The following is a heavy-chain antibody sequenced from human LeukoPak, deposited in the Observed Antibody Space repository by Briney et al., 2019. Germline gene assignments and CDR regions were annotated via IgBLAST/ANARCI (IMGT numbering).Heavy chain of an antibody. V-gene: IGHV3-23*01. CDR3: AKDPLFASGSGVD. J-gene: IGHJ4*02. CDR1: GFTFSSYG. D-gene: IGHD3-3*01. CDR2: ISGSGGST. Sequence: WRSLRLSCAASGFTFSSYGMSWVRQAPGEGLEWVSAISGSGGSTYYADSVKGRFTISRDNSKNTLYLQMNSLRAEDTAVYYCAKDPLFASGSGVDWGQGTLVTVSS.